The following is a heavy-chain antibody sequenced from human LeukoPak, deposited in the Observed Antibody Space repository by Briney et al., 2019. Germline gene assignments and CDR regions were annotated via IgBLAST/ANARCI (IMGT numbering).Heavy chain of an antibody. J-gene: IGHJ5*02. CDR2: INHSGST. V-gene: IGHV4-34*01. CDR1: GGSFSGYY. Sequence: PSETLSLTCAVYGGSFSGYYWSWIRQPPGKGLEWIGEINHSGSTNYNPSLKSRVTISVDTSKNQFSLKLSSVTAADTAVYYCARGKRFTPIFGVLPWFDPWGQGTLVTVSS. CDR3: ARGKRFTPIFGVLPWFDP. D-gene: IGHD3-3*01.